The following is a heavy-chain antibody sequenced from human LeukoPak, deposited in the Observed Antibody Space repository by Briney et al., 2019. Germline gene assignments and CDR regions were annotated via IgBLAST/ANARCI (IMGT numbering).Heavy chain of an antibody. J-gene: IGHJ4*02. V-gene: IGHV3-48*03. CDR2: ISSSGSTI. Sequence: GGSLRLSCAASGFTFSSYGMNWVRQAPGKGLEWVSYISSSGSTIYYADSVKGRFTISRDNAKNSLYLQMNSLRAEDTAVYYCAREGYDFWSGYYRGDPPDYWGQGTLVTVSS. D-gene: IGHD3-3*01. CDR3: AREGYDFWSGYYRGDPPDY. CDR1: GFTFSSYG.